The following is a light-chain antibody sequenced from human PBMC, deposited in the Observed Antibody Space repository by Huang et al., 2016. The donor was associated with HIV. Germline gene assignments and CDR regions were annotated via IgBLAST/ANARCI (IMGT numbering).Light chain of an antibody. V-gene: IGKV3-15*01. J-gene: IGKJ2*01. Sequence: EIVMTQSPATLSVSPGERATLSCRASQSVSSNLAWYQQKPGQAPRLLIYGASTRATGIPARFSGSGSWTEFTLTISSLQSEDFAVYYCQQYNNWLGTFGQGTKLEIK. CDR1: QSVSSN. CDR2: GAS. CDR3: QQYNNWLGT.